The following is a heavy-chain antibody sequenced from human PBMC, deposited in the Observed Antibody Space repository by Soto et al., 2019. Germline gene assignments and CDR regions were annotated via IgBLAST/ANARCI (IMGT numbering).Heavy chain of an antibody. V-gene: IGHV1-24*01. CDR2: FDPEDGET. J-gene: IGHJ4*02. CDR3: ATLTYYYDSSGYYYPYYFDY. D-gene: IGHD3-22*01. Sequence: ASVKVSCKVSGYTLTELSMHWVRQAPGKGLEWMGGFDPEDGETIYAQKFQGRVTMTEDTSTDTAYMELSSLRSEDTAVYYCATLTYYYDSSGYYYPYYFDYWGQGTLVTVS. CDR1: GYTLTELS.